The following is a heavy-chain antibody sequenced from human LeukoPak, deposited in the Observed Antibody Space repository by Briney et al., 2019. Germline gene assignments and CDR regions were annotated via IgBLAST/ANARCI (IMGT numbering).Heavy chain of an antibody. V-gene: IGHV6-1*01. J-gene: IGHJ4*02. CDR1: GDSVSSISAT. Sequence: SQTLSLTCAISGDSVSSISATWNWIRQSPSRGLEWLGRTYYRSKWYTDYAVSVKSRMTINPDTSKNQFSLQLNSVTPEDTAVYYCSRVHSSGTKFDYWGQGTLVTVSS. CDR2: TYYRSKWYT. CDR3: SRVHSSGTKFDY. D-gene: IGHD1-14*01.